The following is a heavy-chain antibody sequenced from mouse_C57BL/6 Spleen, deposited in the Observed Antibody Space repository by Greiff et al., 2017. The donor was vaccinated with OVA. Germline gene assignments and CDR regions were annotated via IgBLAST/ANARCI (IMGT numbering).Heavy chain of an antibody. D-gene: IGHD1-1*01. J-gene: IGHJ4*01. CDR2: IDPSDSET. CDR3: ARSGSSSYYYAMDY. Sequence: QVQLQQPGAELVRPGSSVKLSCKASGYTFTSYWMHWVQQRPIQGLEWIGNIDPSDSETHYNQKFKDKATLTVDKSSSTAYMQLSSLTSEDSAVYYCARSGSSSYYYAMDYWGQGTSVTVSS. V-gene: IGHV1-52*01. CDR1: GYTFTSYW.